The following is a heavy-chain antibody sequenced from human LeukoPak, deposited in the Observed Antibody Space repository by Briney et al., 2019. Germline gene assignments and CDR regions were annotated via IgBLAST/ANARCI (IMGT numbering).Heavy chain of an antibody. Sequence: GASVKVSCKAFGYSFTSFGINWVRQAPGQGLEWMGWISGYNGDTKYEQKFQGRVTMTTDTSTSTVYMELRSLRYDDTAVYFCARGTWEAAATPHSFDTWGQGTLVTVSS. CDR3: ARGTWEAAATPHSFDT. V-gene: IGHV1-18*01. CDR1: GYSFTSFG. CDR2: ISGYNGDT. J-gene: IGHJ4*02. D-gene: IGHD1-26*01.